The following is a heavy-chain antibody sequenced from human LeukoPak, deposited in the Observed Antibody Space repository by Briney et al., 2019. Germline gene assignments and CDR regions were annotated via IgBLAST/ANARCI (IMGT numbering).Heavy chain of an antibody. CDR1: GFTFSSYE. D-gene: IGHD4-17*01. CDR2: ISSSGSTI. V-gene: IGHV3-48*03. Sequence: PGGSLRLSCAAPGFTFSSYEMNWVRQAPGKGLEWVSYISSSGSTIYYADSVKGRFTISRDNAKNSLYLQMTSLRAEDTAVYYCARLRDRRNFDYWGQGTLVTVSS. J-gene: IGHJ4*02. CDR3: ARLRDRRNFDY.